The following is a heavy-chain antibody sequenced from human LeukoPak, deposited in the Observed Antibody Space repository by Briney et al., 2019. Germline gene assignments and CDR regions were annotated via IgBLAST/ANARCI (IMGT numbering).Heavy chain of an antibody. CDR2: ISGSGGST. CDR1: GFTFSSYA. Sequence: GGSLRLSCAASGFTFSSYAMSWVRQAPGKGLEWVSAISGSGGSTYYADSVKGRFTISRDNSKNTLYLQMNSLRAEDTTVYYCAKDRAGVPLGGDYWGQGTLVTVSS. V-gene: IGHV3-23*01. J-gene: IGHJ4*02. CDR3: AKDRAGVPLGGDY. D-gene: IGHD5-24*01.